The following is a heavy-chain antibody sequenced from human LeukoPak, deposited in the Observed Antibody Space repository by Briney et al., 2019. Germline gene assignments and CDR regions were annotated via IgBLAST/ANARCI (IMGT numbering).Heavy chain of an antibody. Sequence: GGSLRLSCAASGFSFSTYSMNWVRQAPGKGLEWVSSISSDSDYIYYADLVKGRFTISRDNANNSLYLQMSSLRAEDTAVYYCARGLGRNFFDYWGQGTLVTVSS. CDR2: ISSDSDYI. CDR1: GFSFSTYS. V-gene: IGHV3-21*01. J-gene: IGHJ4*02. CDR3: ARGLGRNFFDY. D-gene: IGHD1-14*01.